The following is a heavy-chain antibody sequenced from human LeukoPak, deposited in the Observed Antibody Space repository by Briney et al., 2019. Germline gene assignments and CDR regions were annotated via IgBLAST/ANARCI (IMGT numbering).Heavy chain of an antibody. Sequence: GGSLRLSCAASGFTFSTYGMHWVRQAPGKGLEWVAFIWYDGSNKYYADSVKGRFTISRDNSKNTLYLQMNSLRAEDTAVYYCASSDGIVGSTYFDYWGQGTLVTVSS. J-gene: IGHJ4*02. D-gene: IGHD1-26*01. CDR2: IWYDGSNK. CDR3: ASSDGIVGSTYFDY. CDR1: GFTFSTYG. V-gene: IGHV3-33*01.